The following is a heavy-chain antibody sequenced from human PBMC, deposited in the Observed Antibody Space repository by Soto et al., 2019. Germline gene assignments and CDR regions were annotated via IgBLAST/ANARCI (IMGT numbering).Heavy chain of an antibody. Sequence: LSLTCAASGFTFSSYSMNWVRQAPGKGLEWVSYISSSSSTIYYADSVKGRFTISRDKAKNSLYLQMNSLRDEDTAVYYCAREGWGDSSGYYYYFDYWGQGTLVTVSS. J-gene: IGHJ4*02. D-gene: IGHD3-22*01. CDR3: AREGWGDSSGYYYYFDY. V-gene: IGHV3-48*02. CDR1: GFTFSSYS. CDR2: ISSSSSTI.